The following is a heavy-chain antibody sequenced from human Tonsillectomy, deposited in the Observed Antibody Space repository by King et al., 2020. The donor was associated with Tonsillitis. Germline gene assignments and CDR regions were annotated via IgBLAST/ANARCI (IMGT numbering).Heavy chain of an antibody. Sequence: VQLVESGGGMVKPGGSLRVSCAASGFTFSRYSMNWVRQAPGQGLEWVSSITGSGRYINYAVSVKGRFTISRDNAKNSLYLQMNSLRAEDTAVYYCARDISGKVTKSGFDYWGQGTLVTVSS. D-gene: IGHD1-1*01. V-gene: IGHV3-21*01. CDR2: ITGSGRYI. CDR1: GFTFSRYS. J-gene: IGHJ4*02. CDR3: ARDISGKVTKSGFDY.